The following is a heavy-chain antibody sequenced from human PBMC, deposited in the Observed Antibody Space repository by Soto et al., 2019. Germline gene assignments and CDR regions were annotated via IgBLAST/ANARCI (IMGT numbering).Heavy chain of an antibody. D-gene: IGHD6-13*01. CDR1: GFTFSSYG. CDR3: ARGYSSSWSLYYYYGMDV. Sequence: GGSLRLSCAASGFTFSSYGMHWVRQAPGKGLEWVAVIWYDGSNKYYVDSVKGRFTISRDNSKNTLYLQMNSLRAEDTAAYYCARGYSSSWSLYYYYGMDVWGQGTTVTVSS. CDR2: IWYDGSNK. J-gene: IGHJ6*02. V-gene: IGHV3-33*01.